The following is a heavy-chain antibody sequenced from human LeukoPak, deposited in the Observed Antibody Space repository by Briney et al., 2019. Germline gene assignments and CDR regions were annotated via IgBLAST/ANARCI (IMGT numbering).Heavy chain of an antibody. CDR3: ARREVYCSSTSCYTGAFDI. D-gene: IGHD2-2*02. Sequence: IPSETLSLTCAVSGYSISSSNWWGWIWQPPGKGLEWIGYIYYSGSTNYNPSLKSRVTMSVDTSKNQFSLKLSSVTALDTAVYYCARREVYCSSTSCYTGAFDIWGQGTMVTVSS. CDR2: IYYSGST. J-gene: IGHJ3*02. CDR1: GYSISSSNW. V-gene: IGHV4-28*06.